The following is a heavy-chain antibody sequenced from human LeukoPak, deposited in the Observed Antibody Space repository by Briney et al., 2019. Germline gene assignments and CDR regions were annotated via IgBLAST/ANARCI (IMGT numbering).Heavy chain of an antibody. CDR3: ARAGYSSGWYPTPLYYYYMDV. D-gene: IGHD6-19*01. Sequence: PSETLSLTCAVYGGSFSGYYWSWIRQPPGKGLEWIGEINHSGSTNYNPSLKSRVTISVDTSKNQFSLKLSSVTAADTAVYYCARAGYSSGWYPTPLYYYYMDVWGKGTTVTVSS. CDR1: GGSFSGYY. CDR2: INHSGST. V-gene: IGHV4-34*01. J-gene: IGHJ6*03.